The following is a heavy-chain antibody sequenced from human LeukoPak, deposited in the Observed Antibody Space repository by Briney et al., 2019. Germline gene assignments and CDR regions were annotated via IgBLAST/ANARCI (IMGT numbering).Heavy chain of an antibody. CDR2: IYYSGST. J-gene: IGHJ5*02. CDR3: ARDPAIAADRYNWFDP. Sequence: SETLSLTCTVSGVSISSYYWSWIRQPPGKGLEWIGYIYYSGSTNYNPSLKSRVTISVDTSKNQFSLKLSSVTAADTAVYYCARDPAIAADRYNWFDPWGQGTLVTVSS. CDR1: GVSISSYY. D-gene: IGHD6-13*01. V-gene: IGHV4-59*12.